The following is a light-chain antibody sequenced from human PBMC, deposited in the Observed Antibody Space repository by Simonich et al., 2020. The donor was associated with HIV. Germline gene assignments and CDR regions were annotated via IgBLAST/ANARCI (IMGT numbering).Light chain of an antibody. CDR2: GAS. CDR3: QHYNNWPPGT. V-gene: IGKV3-15*01. Sequence: KVMTQSPATLSVSPGETAPLSCRARQSVSTNLAGYQQKPGQAPRLLIYGASPRATGIPARFSGSGSGTEFTLTISRLQSEDFAIYYCQHYNNWPPGTFGQGTKVEFK. J-gene: IGKJ1*01. CDR1: QSVSTN.